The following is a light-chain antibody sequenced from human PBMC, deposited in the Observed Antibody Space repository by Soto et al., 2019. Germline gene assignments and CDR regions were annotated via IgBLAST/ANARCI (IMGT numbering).Light chain of an antibody. CDR2: EDS. Sequence: QSALTQPASVSGSPGQSITISCTGTSSDVGSYNLVSWFQQHPGKATKLMIYEDSKRPSGVSNRFSGSKSGNTASLTISGLQAEDEADYYCCSYAVSSTFVFGTGTKVTVL. J-gene: IGLJ1*01. V-gene: IGLV2-23*01. CDR3: CSYAVSSTFV. CDR1: SSDVGSYNL.